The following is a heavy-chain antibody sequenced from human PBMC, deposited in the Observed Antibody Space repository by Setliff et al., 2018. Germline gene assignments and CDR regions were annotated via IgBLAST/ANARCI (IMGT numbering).Heavy chain of an antibody. D-gene: IGHD3-3*01. CDR1: GGSIRSYY. V-gene: IGHV4-4*07. Sequence: PSETLSLTCTVSGGSIRSYYWNWIRQPAGKGLEWIGQIYTSWSTNYNPSLKSRVTISLDTSKNQFSLSLTSVTAEDTAVYYCARMSGFQYIDVWDKGTTVTVSS. J-gene: IGHJ6*03. CDR2: IYTSWST. CDR3: ARMSGFQYIDV.